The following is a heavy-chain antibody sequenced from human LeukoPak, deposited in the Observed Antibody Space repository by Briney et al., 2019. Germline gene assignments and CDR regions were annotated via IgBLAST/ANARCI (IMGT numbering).Heavy chain of an antibody. V-gene: IGHV3-30*02. J-gene: IGHJ5*02. Sequence: GGSLRLSCAASGFAFSSYGMHWVRQAPGKGLEWVAFIRYDGSNKYYADSVKGRFTISRDNSKNTLYLQMNSLRAEDTAVYYCAKMVRGPLNWFDPWGQGTLVTVSS. CDR1: GFAFSSYG. D-gene: IGHD3-10*01. CDR2: IRYDGSNK. CDR3: AKMVRGPLNWFDP.